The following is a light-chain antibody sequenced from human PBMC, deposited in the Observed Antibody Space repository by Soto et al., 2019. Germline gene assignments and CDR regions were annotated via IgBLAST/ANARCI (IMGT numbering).Light chain of an antibody. CDR2: KAS. CDR1: QSISAW. CDR3: QPYNDYSWT. V-gene: IGKV1-5*03. Sequence: DIQMTQSPSTLSASVGDSVSINCRASQSISAWLAWYQQKPGKAPRLLIYKASTLEIGVPSRFSGSGSGTEFTLTISSLQPDDVEIYYCQPYNDYSWTLGQGTKVDI. J-gene: IGKJ1*01.